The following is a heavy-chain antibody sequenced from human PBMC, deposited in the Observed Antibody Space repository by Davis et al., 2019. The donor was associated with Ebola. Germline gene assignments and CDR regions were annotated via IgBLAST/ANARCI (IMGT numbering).Heavy chain of an antibody. V-gene: IGHV1-3*01. CDR1: GYTFTSYA. CDR2: IHAGNGNT. CDR3: ARWGYSSSWPLLNWFDP. J-gene: IGHJ5*02. D-gene: IGHD6-13*01. Sequence: AASVKVSCKASGYTFTSYAMHWVRQAPGQRLEWMGWIHAGNGNTKYSQKFQGRVTITRDTSASTAYMELSSLRSEDTAVYYCARWGYSSSWPLLNWFDPWGQGTLVTVSS.